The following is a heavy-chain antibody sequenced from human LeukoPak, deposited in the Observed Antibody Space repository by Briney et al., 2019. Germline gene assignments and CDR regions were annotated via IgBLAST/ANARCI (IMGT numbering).Heavy chain of an antibody. CDR2: IAWNSGNT. CDR1: GFTFDNYA. D-gene: IGHD3-10*01. Sequence: GRSLRLSCAASGFTFDNYAMHWVRQAPGKGLEWVSGIAWNSGNTGFADSVKGRFTVSRDNAENSLSLQMNSLTPEDTAFYFCAKDMNSYGSGSSYNPWGPFDSWGQGTLVTVSS. J-gene: IGHJ4*02. V-gene: IGHV3-9*01. CDR3: AKDMNSYGSGSSYNPWGPFDS.